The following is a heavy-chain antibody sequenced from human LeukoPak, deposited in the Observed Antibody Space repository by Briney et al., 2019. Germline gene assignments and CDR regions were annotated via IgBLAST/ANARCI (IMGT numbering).Heavy chain of an antibody. J-gene: IGHJ4*02. CDR2: ISSDSSTI. Sequence: GGSLRLSCAASGFTFSSYAMNWVRQAPGKGLEWLSYISSDSSTIYDADSVKGRFTISRDNARNLLFLQMNSLRAEDTALYYCARDRGAVDYWGQGTPVTVSS. D-gene: IGHD4/OR15-4a*01. CDR1: GFTFSSYA. CDR3: ARDRGAVDY. V-gene: IGHV3-48*01.